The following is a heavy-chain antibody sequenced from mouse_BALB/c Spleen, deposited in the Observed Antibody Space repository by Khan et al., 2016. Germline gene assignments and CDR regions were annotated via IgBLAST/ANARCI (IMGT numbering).Heavy chain of an antibody. J-gene: IGHJ4*01. CDR3: AKEDGYYPYYAMDY. Sequence: QVQLKESGPGLVQPSQSLSITCTVSGFSLTSYGVHWVRQSPGKGLEWLGVIWRGGSTDYNAAFMSRLSITKDNSKSQVFFKMNSLQADDTAIYYCAKEDGYYPYYAMDYWGQGTSVTVYS. D-gene: IGHD2-3*01. V-gene: IGHV2-5*01. CDR1: GFSLTSYG. CDR2: IWRGGST.